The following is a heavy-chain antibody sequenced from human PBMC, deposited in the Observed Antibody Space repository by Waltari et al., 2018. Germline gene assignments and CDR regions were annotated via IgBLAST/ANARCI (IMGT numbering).Heavy chain of an antibody. CDR2: IFHSGST. Sequence: QVQLQESGPGLVKPSETLSLTCTVSGYSISSGYYWGSIRQPPGQGLEWIGNIFHSGSTSYNPSLKSRVTISMDTSKNQFSLRLNSVTAADTAVYYCARGVLYWGQGTLATVSS. CDR1: GYSISSGYY. J-gene: IGHJ4*02. D-gene: IGHD3-10*01. V-gene: IGHV4-38-2*02. CDR3: ARGVLY.